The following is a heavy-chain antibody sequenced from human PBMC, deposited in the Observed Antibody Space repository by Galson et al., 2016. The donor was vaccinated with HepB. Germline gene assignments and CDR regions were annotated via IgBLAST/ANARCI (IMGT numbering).Heavy chain of an antibody. V-gene: IGHV6-1*01. J-gene: IGHJ4*02. CDR2: TKYRSKWYN. D-gene: IGHD1-26*01. Sequence: CAISGDSVSSNSAGWNWIKQSPSRGLEWLGRTKYRSKWYNDYAVSVKSRITINADTSKNQFSLQLNSVTPEDTAMYYCARDGYSRNYLSFFDYWGQGILVTVSS. CDR3: ARDGYSRNYLSFFDY. CDR1: GDSVSSNSAG.